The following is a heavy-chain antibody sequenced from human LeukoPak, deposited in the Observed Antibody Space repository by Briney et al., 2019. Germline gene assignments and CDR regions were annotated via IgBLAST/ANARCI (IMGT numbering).Heavy chain of an antibody. CDR1: GFTFSSYD. CDR2: ISGSGGST. J-gene: IGHJ6*03. Sequence: GGSLRLSCAASGFTFSSYDMSWVRQAPGKGLEWVSAISGSGGSTYYADSVKGRFTISRDNSEKKLYLQMNSLRAEDTAVYYCARDLLGYNYHYMDVWGKGTTVTVSS. CDR3: ARDLLGYNYHYMDV. V-gene: IGHV3-23*01. D-gene: IGHD3-22*01.